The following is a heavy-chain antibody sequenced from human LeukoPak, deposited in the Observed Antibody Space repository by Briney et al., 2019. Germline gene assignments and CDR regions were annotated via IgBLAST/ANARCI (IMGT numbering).Heavy chain of an antibody. J-gene: IGHJ4*02. CDR1: GFSLSSYA. CDR2: ISSTDAGT. CDR3: AKAPVTSCRGAYCYPFDY. D-gene: IGHD2-21*01. Sequence: GGSLRLSCAASGFSLSSYAMSWVRQAPGKGLEWVSSISSTDAGTYHADSVRGRFIISRDSSKNTLYLQMNSLRAVDAAVYYCAKAPVTSCRGAYCYPFDYWGQGTLVTVSS. V-gene: IGHV3-23*01.